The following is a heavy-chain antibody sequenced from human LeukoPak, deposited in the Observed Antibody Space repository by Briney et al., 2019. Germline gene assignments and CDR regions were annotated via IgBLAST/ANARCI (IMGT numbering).Heavy chain of an antibody. CDR2: ISYDGSNI. D-gene: IGHD3-10*01. J-gene: IGHJ4*02. Sequence: GRSLILSCASSGFTFSSYGMHWVRQAPGKGLEWVASISYDGSNIYYLDSVKGRFTISRDNSKNTLYMQMNSLRAEDTAVYYCAKDGPFSYGSGSYYQAVLDYWGQGTLVTVSS. CDR3: AKDGPFSYGSGSYYQAVLDY. V-gene: IGHV3-30*18. CDR1: GFTFSSYG.